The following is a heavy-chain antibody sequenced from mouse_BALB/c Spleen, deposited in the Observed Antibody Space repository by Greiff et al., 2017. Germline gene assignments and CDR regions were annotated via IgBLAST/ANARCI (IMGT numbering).Heavy chain of an antibody. J-gene: IGHJ1*01. CDR2: IWAGGST. V-gene: IGHV2-9*02. Sequence: VKLVESGPGLVAPSQSLSITCTVSGFSLTSYGVHWVRQPPGKGLEWLGVIWAGGSTNYNSALMSRLSISKDNSKSQVFLKMNSLQADDTAMYYCARDLGGSSYDWYFDVWGAGTTVTVSS. D-gene: IGHD1-1*01. CDR1: GFSLTSYG. CDR3: ARDLGGSSYDWYFDV.